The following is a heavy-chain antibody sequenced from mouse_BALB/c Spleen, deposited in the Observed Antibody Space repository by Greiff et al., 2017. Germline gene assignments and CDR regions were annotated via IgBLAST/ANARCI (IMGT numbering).Heavy chain of an antibody. D-gene: IGHD2-14*01. Sequence: QVQLQQSGPELVKPGASVRISCKASGYTFTSYYIHWVKQRPGQGLEWIGWIYPGNVNTKYNEKFKGKATLTADKSSSTAYMQLSSLTSEDSAVYFCARGEVRGAMDYWGQGTSVTVSS. V-gene: IGHV1S56*01. J-gene: IGHJ4*01. CDR2: IYPGNVNT. CDR3: ARGEVRGAMDY. CDR1: GYTFTSYY.